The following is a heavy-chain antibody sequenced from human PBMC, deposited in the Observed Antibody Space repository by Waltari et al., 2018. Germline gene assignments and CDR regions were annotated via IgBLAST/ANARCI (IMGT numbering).Heavy chain of an antibody. CDR3: ARGYRKAFDI. D-gene: IGHD5-12*01. V-gene: IGHV3-48*04. CDR2: IYSTGSTI. CDR1: GFTFRDLR. J-gene: IGHJ3*02. Sequence: EVQLVESGGGLVQPGGSLSTACADTGFTFRDLRRNWVRQAPGKGLEWVSYIYSTGSTIYYADSVKGRFTISRDNAQNSLYLQMNSLRADDTAVYYCARGYRKAFDIWGQGTMVTVSS.